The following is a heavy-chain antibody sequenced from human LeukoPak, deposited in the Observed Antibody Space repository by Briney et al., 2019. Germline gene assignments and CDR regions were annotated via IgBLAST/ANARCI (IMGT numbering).Heavy chain of an antibody. CDR3: ARNKEPFDD. D-gene: IGHD1-14*01. CDR2: IYPRDGST. V-gene: IGHV1-46*01. CDR1: GYTFTSNY. J-gene: IGHJ4*02. Sequence: ASVKVSCKASGYTFTSNYIHWVRQAPGQGLEWMGMIYPRDGSTSYAQKFQGRVTVTRDTSTSTVHMELSGLRSEDTAVYYCARNKEPFDDGAQEPRVTVPS.